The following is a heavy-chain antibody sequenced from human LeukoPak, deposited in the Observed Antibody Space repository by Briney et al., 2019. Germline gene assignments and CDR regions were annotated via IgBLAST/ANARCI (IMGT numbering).Heavy chain of an antibody. CDR3: ARAPQGSTPDY. CDR1: GFTFNFYF. J-gene: IGHJ4*02. V-gene: IGHV3-7*01. CDR2: VKHDGSQK. Sequence: GGSLRLSCSASGFTFNFYFMSWVRRAPGKGLEWVASVKHDGSQKTYADSVNGRFTISRDNAKNSVYLQMDTLRAEYTAVYYGARAPQGSTPDYWGQGTLVSVSS.